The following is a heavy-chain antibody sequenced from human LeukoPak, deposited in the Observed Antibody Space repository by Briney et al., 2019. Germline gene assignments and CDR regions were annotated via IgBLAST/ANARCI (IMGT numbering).Heavy chain of an antibody. CDR1: GLTFSSSS. V-gene: IGHV3-23*01. D-gene: IGHD5-18*01. CDR3: AKGGGYSYGFPKNPYYFDY. J-gene: IGHJ4*02. CDR2: ISGSGGST. Sequence: GGSLRLSCAASGLTFSSSSMTWVRQAPGKGLEWVSAISGSGGSTYYADSVKGRFTISRDNSKNTLYLQMNSLRAEDTAVYYCAKGGGYSYGFPKNPYYFDYWGQGTLVTVSS.